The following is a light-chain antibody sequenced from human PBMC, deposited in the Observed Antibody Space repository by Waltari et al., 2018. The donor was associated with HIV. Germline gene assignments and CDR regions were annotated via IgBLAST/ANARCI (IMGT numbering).Light chain of an antibody. Sequence: QSVLTQPPSVSGAPGQRVTISCTGSRSTLGAGHDVHGYQQLPGTAPKLLIYGNSNRPSGVPDRFSGSKSGTSASLAITGLLAEDEADYYCQSYDSSLSVWVFGVGTKLTVL. CDR3: QSYDSSLSVWV. V-gene: IGLV1-40*01. CDR1: RSTLGAGHD. J-gene: IGLJ3*02. CDR2: GNS.